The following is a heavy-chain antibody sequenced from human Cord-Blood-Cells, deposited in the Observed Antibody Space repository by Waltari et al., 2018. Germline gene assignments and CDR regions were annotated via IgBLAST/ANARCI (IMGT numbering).Heavy chain of an antibody. J-gene: IGHJ4*02. V-gene: IGHV4-34*01. CDR2: INHSGST. D-gene: IGHD3-22*01. CDR1: GGSFSGYY. CDR3: ARDDSSGYYFDY. Sequence: QVQLQQWGAGLLKPSETLSLTCAVYGGSFSGYYWSWIRQPPGKGLEWTGEINHSGSTNYNPSLKSRVTISVDTSKNQFSLKLSSVTAADTAVYYCARDDSSGYYFDYWGQGTLVTVSS.